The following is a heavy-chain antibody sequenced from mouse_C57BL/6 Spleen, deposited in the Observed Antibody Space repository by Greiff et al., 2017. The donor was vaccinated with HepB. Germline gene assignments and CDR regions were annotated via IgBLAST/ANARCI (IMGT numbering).Heavy chain of an antibody. CDR1: GYTFTSYD. D-gene: IGHD1-1*01. Sequence: QVQLQQSGPELVKPGASVKLSCKASGYTFTSYDINWVQQRPGQGLEWIGWIYPRDGSTKYNEKFKGKATLTVDTSSSTAYMELHSLTSEDSAVYFCARSPGRALDWYFDVWGTGTTVTVSS. V-gene: IGHV1-85*01. CDR3: ARSPGRALDWYFDV. CDR2: IYPRDGST. J-gene: IGHJ1*03.